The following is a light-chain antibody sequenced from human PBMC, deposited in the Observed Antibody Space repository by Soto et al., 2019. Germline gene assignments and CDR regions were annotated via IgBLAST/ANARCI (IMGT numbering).Light chain of an antibody. Sequence: NFMLTQPHSVSESPGKTVTISCTRSSGSIASNYVQWYQQRPGSAPTPVIYEDNERPSGVPDRFSGSIDSSSNSASLTISGLKTADEADYYCQSNQSGNLVFGGGTKLTVL. CDR1: SGSIASNY. CDR2: EDN. J-gene: IGLJ2*01. V-gene: IGLV6-57*04. CDR3: QSNQSGNLV.